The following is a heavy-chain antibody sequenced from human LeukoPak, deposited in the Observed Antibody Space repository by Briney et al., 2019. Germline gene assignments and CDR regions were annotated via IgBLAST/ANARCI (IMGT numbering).Heavy chain of an antibody. CDR2: IHYSGST. CDR3: GGDWCSGDACYPPGGLDV. Sequence: SEALSLTCTVSGVSISNGIYYWNWIRQPPGKGLEWIGYIHYSGSTYYNPSLKSRVTISVDTSENQFSLKLSSVTAADTAVYYCGGDWCSGDACYPPGGLDVWGQGTTVTVSS. V-gene: IGHV4-30-4*01. CDR1: GVSISNGIYY. D-gene: IGHD2-15*01. J-gene: IGHJ6*02.